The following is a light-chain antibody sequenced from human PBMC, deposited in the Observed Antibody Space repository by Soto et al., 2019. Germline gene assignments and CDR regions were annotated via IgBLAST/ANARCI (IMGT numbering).Light chain of an antibody. CDR3: QQYGSSPRFT. CDR1: QSVRSSS. CDR2: GAS. Sequence: LLTQSPGTLSLSPGERATLSCRSSQSVRSSSLAWYQQKPGQAPRLLIYGASNSATGIPDRFSGSGSGTDFTLTISSLEPEDFAVYYFQQYGSSPRFTFGPGTKVDF. V-gene: IGKV3-20*01. J-gene: IGKJ3*01.